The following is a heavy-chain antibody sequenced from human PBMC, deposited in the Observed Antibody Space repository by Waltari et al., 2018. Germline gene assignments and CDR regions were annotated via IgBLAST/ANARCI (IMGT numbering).Heavy chain of an antibody. Sequence: QVQLVQSGAEVKKPGASVKVSCKASGYTFTGYYMHWVRQATGQGLEWMGWINPNSGGTNYAQKFQGRVTMTRDTSISTAYMELSRLRSDDTAVYYCARDRGVQLWLRDYYYMDVWGKGTTVTISS. D-gene: IGHD5-18*01. CDR3: ARDRGVQLWLRDYYYMDV. CDR1: GYTFTGYY. J-gene: IGHJ6*03. CDR2: INPNSGGT. V-gene: IGHV1-2*02.